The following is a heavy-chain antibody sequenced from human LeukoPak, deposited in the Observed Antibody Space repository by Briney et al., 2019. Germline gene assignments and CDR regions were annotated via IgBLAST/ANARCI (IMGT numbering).Heavy chain of an antibody. CDR1: GITFSNYA. V-gene: IGHV3-23*01. D-gene: IGHD3-22*01. CDR2: ISGSGGSA. J-gene: IGHJ4*02. Sequence: PGGSLRLSCAASGITFSNYAMNWVRRAPGKGLEWVSTISGSGGSAYYVDSVKGRFTISRDNSRSTLYLQMNSLRAEDTAVYYCATNYYDSSRAASDYWGQGTLVTVSS. CDR3: ATNYYDSSRAASDY.